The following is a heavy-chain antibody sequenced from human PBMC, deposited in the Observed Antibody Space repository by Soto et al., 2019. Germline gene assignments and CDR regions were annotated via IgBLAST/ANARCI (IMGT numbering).Heavy chain of an antibody. J-gene: IGHJ6*02. CDR2: IDPSDSYT. D-gene: IGHD6-6*01. Sequence: GESLKISCKGSGYSFTSYWISWVRQMPGKGLEWMGRIDPSDSYTNYSPSFQGHVTISADKSISTAYLQWSSLKASDTAMYYCARHSSSDYYYYYGMDVWGQGTTVTVSS. CDR3: ARHSSSDYYYYYGMDV. CDR1: GYSFTSYW. V-gene: IGHV5-10-1*01.